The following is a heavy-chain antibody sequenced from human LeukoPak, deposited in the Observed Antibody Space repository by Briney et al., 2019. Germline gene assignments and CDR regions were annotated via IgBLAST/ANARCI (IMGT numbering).Heavy chain of an antibody. Sequence: PSETLSLTCTVSGDSISSYYWGWIRQPPGKGLEWIGYIYFSGSTNYNPSLRSRVTISMDTSKNQFSLKLSSVTAADTAVYYCARDAGPQIYYRDDAFDIWGQGTMVSVSS. CDR1: GDSISSYY. CDR3: ARDAGPQIYYRDDAFDI. J-gene: IGHJ3*02. CDR2: IYFSGST. V-gene: IGHV4-59*01. D-gene: IGHD2-8*01.